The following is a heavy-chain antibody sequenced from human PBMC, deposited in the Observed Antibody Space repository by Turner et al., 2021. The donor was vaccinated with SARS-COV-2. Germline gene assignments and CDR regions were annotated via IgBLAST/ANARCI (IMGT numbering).Heavy chain of an antibody. V-gene: IGHV3-30-3*01. Sequence: QVQLVESGGGVVQPGRSLRLSCAASGFTFISYAMHWVRQAPGKGLEWVAVISYDGSNKYYADSVKGRFTISRDNSKNTLYLQMNSLRAEDMAVYYCARDREDCSSTSCYEANWGQGTLVTVSS. CDR3: ARDREDCSSTSCYEAN. D-gene: IGHD2-2*01. CDR1: GFTFISYA. J-gene: IGHJ4*02. CDR2: ISYDGSNK.